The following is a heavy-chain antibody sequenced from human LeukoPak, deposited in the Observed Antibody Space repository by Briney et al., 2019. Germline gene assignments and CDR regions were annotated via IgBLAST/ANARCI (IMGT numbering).Heavy chain of an antibody. V-gene: IGHV3-48*01. CDR1: GFSFSSYA. CDR2: MSRSGDII. J-gene: IGHJ4*02. D-gene: IGHD3-10*01. Sequence: GGSLRLSCAASGFSFSSYAMSWVRQVPGKGLESVSYMSRSGDIIYYADSVKGRFTISRDNAKNSLYLQMNSLRAEDTAVYYCARDVYYGSGSPRLDYWGQGTLVTVSS. CDR3: ARDVYYGSGSPRLDY.